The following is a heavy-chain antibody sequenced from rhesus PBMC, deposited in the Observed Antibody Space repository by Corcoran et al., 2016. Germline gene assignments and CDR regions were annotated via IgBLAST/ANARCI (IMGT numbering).Heavy chain of an antibody. CDR3: ARHRYYDSFNDY. D-gene: IGHD3-40*01. V-gene: IGHV4-173*01. Sequence: QLQLQESGPGLVKPSETLSLPCAVSGGSISSNSWSWIRQPPGTGREWIGRISGCGGSTDDNPPLKSRVTIATDTSKNQLSLKLSSVTAADTAVYYWARHRYYDSFNDYWGQGVLVTVSS. CDR2: ISGCGGST. J-gene: IGHJ4*01. CDR1: GGSISSNS.